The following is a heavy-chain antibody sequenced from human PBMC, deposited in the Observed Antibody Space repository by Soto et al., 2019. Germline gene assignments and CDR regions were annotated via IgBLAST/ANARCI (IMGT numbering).Heavy chain of an antibody. CDR3: VKDRATIFGVIWKYGMDV. V-gene: IGHV3-23*01. D-gene: IGHD3-3*01. CDR2: INESGGTT. CDR1: GFKFRSYG. J-gene: IGHJ6*02. Sequence: EEQLLESGGGLVEPGGSLRLSCVASGFKFRSYGMAWVRQAPGKGLEWVSDINESGGTTNYADSVRGRFAISRDNSRKKLDIHMNSLRTEDTAVYYCVKDRATIFGVIWKYGMDVWGQGTTVYVSS.